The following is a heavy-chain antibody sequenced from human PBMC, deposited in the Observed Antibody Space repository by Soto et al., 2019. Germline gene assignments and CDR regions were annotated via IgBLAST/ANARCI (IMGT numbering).Heavy chain of an antibody. V-gene: IGHV4-39*01. CDR2: IYYKGYT. Sequence: QLQLQESGPGLVKPSETLSLTCTSSGDSISDSSFYWAWIRQPPGKGLEWIGSIYYKGYTKYNPSLESRVAITVDTSRNQFSLRLSSVTAAGTAVYFCARHPDYGGNYYYYGMDVWGPGTTVIVSS. CDR3: ARHPDYGGNYYYYGMDV. CDR1: GDSISDSSFY. J-gene: IGHJ6*02. D-gene: IGHD4-17*01.